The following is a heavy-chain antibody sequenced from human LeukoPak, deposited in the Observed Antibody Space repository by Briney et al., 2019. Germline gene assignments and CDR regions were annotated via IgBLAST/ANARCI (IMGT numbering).Heavy chain of an antibody. Sequence: GGSLRLSCAASGFTFSSYVMHWVRQAPGKGLEWVAFIRYDGSNKYYAASVEGRFTISRDNSKNTLYLQMNNLRAEDTAVYYCAKGSNWGSGYYFDYWGQGTLVTVSS. CDR1: GFTFSSYV. CDR2: IRYDGSNK. J-gene: IGHJ4*02. D-gene: IGHD7-27*01. V-gene: IGHV3-30*02. CDR3: AKGSNWGSGYYFDY.